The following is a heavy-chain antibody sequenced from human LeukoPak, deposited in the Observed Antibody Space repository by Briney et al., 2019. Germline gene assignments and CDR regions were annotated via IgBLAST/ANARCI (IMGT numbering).Heavy chain of an antibody. D-gene: IGHD2-15*01. CDR3: ARDFIGNFDY. CDR2: TYYTSKWKT. CDR1: GDSVSSNSAA. Sequence: SQTLSLSCAISGDSVSSNSAAWNWIRQSPSRGLEWLGRTYYTSKWKTDYAVSVRSRITINPDTSKNQFSLQLNSVTPEDTAVYYCARDFIGNFDYWGQGTLVTVSS. V-gene: IGHV6-1*01. J-gene: IGHJ4*02.